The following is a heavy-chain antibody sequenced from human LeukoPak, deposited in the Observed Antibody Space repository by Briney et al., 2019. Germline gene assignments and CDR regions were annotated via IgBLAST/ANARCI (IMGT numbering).Heavy chain of an antibody. J-gene: IGHJ4*02. D-gene: IGHD6-19*01. CDR1: GFTFTSYA. CDR2: ITNSGSGT. V-gene: IGHV3-23*01. CDR3: AKARSGWYWGDY. Sequence: GGSLRLSCAASGFTFTSYAMNWVRQAPGKGLEWVSSITNSGSGTYYADSVKGRFTISRDNSKNTLYLQMNCLRAEDTAVYYCAKARSGWYWGDYWGQGTLVTVSS.